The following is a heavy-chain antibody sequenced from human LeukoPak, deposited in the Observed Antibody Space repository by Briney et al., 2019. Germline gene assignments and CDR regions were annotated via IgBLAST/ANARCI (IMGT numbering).Heavy chain of an antibody. J-gene: IGHJ4*02. CDR3: ARWWPRGHFDY. CDR1: GFTFSSYW. V-gene: IGHV3-74*01. CDR2: IGTDGSST. Sequence: GGSLRLSCAASGFTFSSYWMHLVRQVPGKGLVWVSRIGTDGSSTTYADYVKGRFTISRDNAKKTLYPQMNSLRAEDTAVYYCARWWPRGHFDYWGQGTLVTVSS. D-gene: IGHD2-15*01.